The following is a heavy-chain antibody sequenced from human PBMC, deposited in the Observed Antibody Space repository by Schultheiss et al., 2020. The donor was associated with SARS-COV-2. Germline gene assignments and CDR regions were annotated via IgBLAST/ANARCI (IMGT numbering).Heavy chain of an antibody. Sequence: GGSLRLSCAASGFSFSSVGMYWVRQAPGKGLEWVSSISSSSSYIYYADSVKGRFTISRDNAKNSLYLQMNSLRAEDTAVYYCAKDKYGDYVLDYWGQGTLVTVSS. CDR1: GFSFSSVG. V-gene: IGHV3-21*01. CDR3: AKDKYGDYVLDY. CDR2: ISSSSSYI. D-gene: IGHD4-17*01. J-gene: IGHJ4*02.